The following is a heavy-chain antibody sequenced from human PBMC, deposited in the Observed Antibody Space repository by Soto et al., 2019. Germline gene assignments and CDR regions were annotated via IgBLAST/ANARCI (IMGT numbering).Heavy chain of an antibody. Sequence: ESGGGVVQPGRSLRLSCAAAGFTFRTYGMYWVSQAPGKGLEWVAVIWYDASNKYYADSVKGRFTISRDNSENTLYLQMNSLRAEDTAVYYCARGRVDGGELDLWGQGTLVTVSS. D-gene: IGHD1-26*01. CDR2: IWYDASNK. J-gene: IGHJ4*02. CDR1: GFTFRTYG. CDR3: ARGRVDGGELDL. V-gene: IGHV3-33*01.